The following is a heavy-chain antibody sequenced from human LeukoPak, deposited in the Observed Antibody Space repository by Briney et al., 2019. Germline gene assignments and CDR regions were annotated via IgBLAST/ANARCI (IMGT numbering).Heavy chain of an antibody. CDR3: ARAIAARRRVGWDYFDY. CDR1: GYSISSGYY. V-gene: IGHV4-38-2*02. CDR2: IYHSGST. Sequence: SETLSLTCTVSGYSISSGYYWGWIRQPPGKGLEWIGSIYHSGSTYYNPSLKSRITMSVDTSKNQFSLKLSSVTAADTAVYSCARAIAARRRVGWDYFDYWGQGTLVTVSS. J-gene: IGHJ4*02. D-gene: IGHD6-6*01.